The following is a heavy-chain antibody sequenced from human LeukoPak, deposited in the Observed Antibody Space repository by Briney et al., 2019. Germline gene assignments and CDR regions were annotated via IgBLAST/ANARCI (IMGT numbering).Heavy chain of an antibody. J-gene: IGHJ3*02. V-gene: IGHV4-34*01. D-gene: IGHD6-19*01. CDR1: GGSFSGYY. CDR2: INHSGST. CDR3: ARGDSSGPGAFDI. Sequence: PSETLSLTCAVYGGSFSGYYWSWIRQPPGKGLEWIGEINHSGSTNYNPSLKSRVTISVDTSKNQFSLKLSSVTAADTAVYYCARGDSSGPGAFDIWGQGTMVTVSS.